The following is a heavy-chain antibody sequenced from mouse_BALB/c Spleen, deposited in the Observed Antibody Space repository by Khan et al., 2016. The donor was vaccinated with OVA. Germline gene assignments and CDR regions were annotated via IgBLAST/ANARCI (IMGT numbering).Heavy chain of an antibody. CDR2: INPHIGET. CDR1: GYSFTGYF. Sequence: VQLQQSGPELVKPGASVKISCKASGYSFTGYFMNWVMQSHGKSLEWIGRINPHIGETLYNQKFKGKATLTVDESSTTAHMELRSLASEDSAVYYCERNYRSDFDYWGQGTTLTVSS. J-gene: IGHJ2*01. D-gene: IGHD1-1*01. CDR3: ERNYRSDFDY. V-gene: IGHV1-20*02.